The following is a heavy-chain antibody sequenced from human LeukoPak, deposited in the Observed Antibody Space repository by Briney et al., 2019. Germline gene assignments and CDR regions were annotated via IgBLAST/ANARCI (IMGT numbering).Heavy chain of an antibody. CDR3: ASGSYFQH. CDR2: ISHDGSNK. J-gene: IGHJ1*01. D-gene: IGHD6-25*01. V-gene: IGHV3-30-3*01. CDR1: GFTFSSYA. Sequence: SGGSLRLSCAASGFTFSSYAMHGVRQPPGKGLEWVAVISHDGSNKYYADSVKGRLTISRDNSKNTLYLQMNSLRAEDTAVYYCASGSYFQHWGQGTLVTVSS.